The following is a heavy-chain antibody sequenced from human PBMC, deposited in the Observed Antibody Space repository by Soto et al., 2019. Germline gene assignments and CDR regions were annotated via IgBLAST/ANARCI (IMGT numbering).Heavy chain of an antibody. D-gene: IGHD6-19*01. Sequence: HVQLVQSGAEVKKPGSSVKVSCKASGGTFSSYAISWVRQAPGQGLEWMGGIIPIFGTANYAQKFQGRVTITADDSTSPAYMELSSVRSEDTAVYYCARVSAVAGGRWYWYFDLWGRGPLVTVSS. CDR3: ARVSAVAGGRWYWYFDL. J-gene: IGHJ2*01. V-gene: IGHV1-69*12. CDR2: IIPIFGTA. CDR1: GGTFSSYA.